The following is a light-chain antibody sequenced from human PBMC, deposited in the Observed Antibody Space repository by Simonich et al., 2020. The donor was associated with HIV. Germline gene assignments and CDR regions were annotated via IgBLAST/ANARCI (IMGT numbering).Light chain of an antibody. CDR3: SSYTSSSTL. CDR1: SSDVGGYKY. CDR2: DVN. V-gene: IGLV2-14*03. Sequence: QSALTQPASVSGSPGPSITISCTGTSSDVGGYKYVAWYQQHPGKAPKVMIYDVNNRPSGVSNRFSGSKSGNTASLTISGLQAEDEADYYCSSYTSSSTLFGGGTKLTVL. J-gene: IGLJ2*01.